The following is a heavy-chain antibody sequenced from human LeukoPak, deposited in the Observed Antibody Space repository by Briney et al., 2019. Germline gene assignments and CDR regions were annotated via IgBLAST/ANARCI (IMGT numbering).Heavy chain of an antibody. CDR3: ARDYSSPSPFDY. J-gene: IGHJ4*02. CDR1: GGSISGYY. D-gene: IGHD6-6*01. CDR2: INTSGST. Sequence: SDTLSLTCTVSGGSISGYYWSWIRQPAGKRLEWIGRINTSGSTYYNPSLKSRVTMSVDTSKNQFSVKLSSVTAADTAVYYCARDYSSPSPFDYWGQGALVTVSS. V-gene: IGHV4-4*07.